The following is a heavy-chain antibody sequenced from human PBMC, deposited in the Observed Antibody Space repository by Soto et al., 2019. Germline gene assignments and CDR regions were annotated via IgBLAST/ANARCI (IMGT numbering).Heavy chain of an antibody. CDR3: ARSGYSYGDDAYDI. CDR2: IYSGGST. J-gene: IGHJ3*02. V-gene: IGHV3-66*01. D-gene: IGHD5-18*01. Sequence: EVQLVESGGGLVQPGGSLRLSCVASGFTVSSNYMNWVRQAPGKGLEWVSIIYSGGSTNYADSVKGRFTISRDNSKNTLYVQCNSLRAEDTAVYYCARSGYSYGDDAYDIWGQGTMVTVSS. CDR1: GFTVSSNY.